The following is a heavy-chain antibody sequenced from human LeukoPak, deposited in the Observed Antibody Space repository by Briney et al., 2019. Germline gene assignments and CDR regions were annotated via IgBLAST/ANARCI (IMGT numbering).Heavy chain of an antibody. Sequence: PSETLSLTCTVSGYSISSGYYWGWIRQPQGKGLEWIGSIYQSGSTYYNPSLNGRVTISVDTSKNQFSLNLRSVTAADTAVYYCARGRRRIGYCSGGSCTHFDYWGQGTLVTVSS. V-gene: IGHV4-38-2*02. CDR3: ARGRRRIGYCSGGSCTHFDY. CDR1: GYSISSGYY. CDR2: IYQSGST. D-gene: IGHD2-15*01. J-gene: IGHJ4*02.